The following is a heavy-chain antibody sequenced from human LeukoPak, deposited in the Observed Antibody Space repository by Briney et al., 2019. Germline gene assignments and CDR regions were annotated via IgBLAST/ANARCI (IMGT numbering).Heavy chain of an antibody. D-gene: IGHD2-21*02. CDR2: INHSGST. Sequence: SETLSLTCAVYGGSFSGYYWSWIRQPPGKGLEWIGEINHSGSTNYNPSLKSRVTISVDTSKNQFSLKLSSVTAADTAVYYCARQNQVVVTVTWGQGTLVTVSS. CDR3: ARQNQVVVTVT. V-gene: IGHV4-34*01. CDR1: GGSFSGYY. J-gene: IGHJ5*02.